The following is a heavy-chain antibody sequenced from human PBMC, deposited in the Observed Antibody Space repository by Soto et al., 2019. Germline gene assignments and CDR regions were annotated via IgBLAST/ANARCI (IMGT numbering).Heavy chain of an antibody. CDR1: GGSLNSGGYF. J-gene: IGHJ5*02. Sequence: QVQLQESGPGLVRPSQTLSLTCTVSGGSLNSGGYFWSWIRQVPGKGLEWIGYVYSGDIAYYNPSLQSRATIPPDTSKRQSSLPLSAVTAAETAIYFCAREVMTSVTRGWFDPWGQGTLVTVSS. CDR2: VYSGDIA. CDR3: AREVMTSVTRGWFDP. D-gene: IGHD4-17*01. V-gene: IGHV4-31*03.